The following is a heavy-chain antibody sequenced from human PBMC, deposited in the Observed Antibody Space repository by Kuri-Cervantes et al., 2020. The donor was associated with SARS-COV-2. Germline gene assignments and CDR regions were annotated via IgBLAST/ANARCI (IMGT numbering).Heavy chain of an antibody. Sequence: ESLKISCAASGFTFSSYSMYWVRQPPGKGLEWIGEIYHSGSTNYNPSLKSRVTIPVDKSKNQFSLKLSSVTAADTAVYYCARTYSSSSLFYDYWGQGTLVTVSS. CDR1: GFTFSSYSM. CDR2: IYHSGST. J-gene: IGHJ4*02. D-gene: IGHD6-6*01. CDR3: ARTYSSSSLFYDY. V-gene: IGHV4/OR15-8*01.